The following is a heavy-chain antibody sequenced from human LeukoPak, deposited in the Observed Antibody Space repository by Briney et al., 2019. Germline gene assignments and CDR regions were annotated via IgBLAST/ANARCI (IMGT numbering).Heavy chain of an antibody. CDR1: GGSINSYY. D-gene: IGHD4-23*01. CDR3: ARDLFPHDYGGPGGMDV. V-gene: IGHV4-59*12. Sequence: SETLSLTCTVSGGSINSYYWSWIRQPPGKGLEWIGYIYYSGSTNYNPSLKSRVTISVDTSKNQFSLKLSSVTAADTAVYYCARDLFPHDYGGPGGMDVWGQGTTVTVSS. CDR2: IYYSGST. J-gene: IGHJ6*02.